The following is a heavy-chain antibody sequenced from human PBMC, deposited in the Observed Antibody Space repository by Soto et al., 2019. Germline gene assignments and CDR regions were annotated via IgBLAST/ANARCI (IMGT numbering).Heavy chain of an antibody. V-gene: IGHV1-69*01. Sequence: QVQLVQSGAEVKKPGSSLEVSCKVFGETLNSNPIGWVRQAPGQGLEWVGGIVPLSDRTNYAQELQGRVTATADGSTSTVYMELSNLKSDDTAVYYCARKSGRDCHSGGGCFSVDVWGQGSLITVSS. CDR3: ARKSGRDCHSGGGCFSVDV. D-gene: IGHD2-15*01. J-gene: IGHJ4*02. CDR2: IVPLSDRT. CDR1: GETLNSNP.